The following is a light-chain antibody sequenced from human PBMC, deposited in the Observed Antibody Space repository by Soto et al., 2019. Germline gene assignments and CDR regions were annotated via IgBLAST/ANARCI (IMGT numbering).Light chain of an antibody. Sequence: QSALTQPASVSGSPGQSITISCTGTSSDVGGYNYVSWYQQHPGKAPKLMIYEVSNRPSGVSHRFSGSKSGNAASLTISGLEAEDDAYYYCSSDTSRSPWVFGGGTKLTVL. CDR2: EVS. CDR3: SSDTSRSPWV. V-gene: IGLV2-14*01. CDR1: SSDVGGYNY. J-gene: IGLJ3*02.